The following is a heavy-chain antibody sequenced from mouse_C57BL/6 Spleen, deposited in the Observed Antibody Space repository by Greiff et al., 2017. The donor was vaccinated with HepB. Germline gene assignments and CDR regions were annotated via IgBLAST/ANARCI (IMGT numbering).Heavy chain of an antibody. Sequence: EVKVVESGEGLVKPGGSLKLSCAASGFTFSSYAMSWVRQTPEKRLEWVAYISSGGDYIYYADTVKGRFTISRDNARNTLYLQSSSLKSEDTAMYYCTIDQGGIYDGPRGFYFDYWGQGTTLTVSS. D-gene: IGHD2-3*01. CDR2: ISSGGDYI. CDR1: GFTFSSYA. V-gene: IGHV5-9-1*02. J-gene: IGHJ2*01. CDR3: TIDQGGIYDGPRGFYFDY.